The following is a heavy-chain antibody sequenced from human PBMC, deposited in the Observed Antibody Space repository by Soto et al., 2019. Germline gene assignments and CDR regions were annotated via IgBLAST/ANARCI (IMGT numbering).Heavy chain of an antibody. D-gene: IGHD4-17*01. CDR3: ARSPTTVVTLPLDY. CDR1: GGTFSSYA. V-gene: IGHV1-69*01. Sequence: QVQLVQSGAEVKKPGSSVKVSCKASGGTFSSYAISWVRQAPGQGLEWMGGIIPIFGTANYAPKFQGRVTINADESTSTAYMERISLRSEDTAVYYCARSPTTVVTLPLDYWGQGTLVTVSS. CDR2: IIPIFGTA. J-gene: IGHJ4*02.